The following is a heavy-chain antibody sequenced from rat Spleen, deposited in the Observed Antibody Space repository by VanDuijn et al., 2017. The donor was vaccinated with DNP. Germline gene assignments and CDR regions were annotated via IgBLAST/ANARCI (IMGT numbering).Heavy chain of an antibody. V-gene: IGHV5-31*01. CDR2: ITSGSGTT. D-gene: IGHD1-2*01. CDR1: GFTFSYYW. J-gene: IGHJ4*01. Sequence: EVQLVESGGGLVQPGRSLKLSCVASGFTFSYYWMAWVRPVPGKGLEWIASITSGSGTTSYPDSVKGRFSISRDDAKDTLFLQMNSLRSEDTAIYYCAKIAAGAMDAWGQGTSVTVSS. CDR3: AKIAAGAMDA.